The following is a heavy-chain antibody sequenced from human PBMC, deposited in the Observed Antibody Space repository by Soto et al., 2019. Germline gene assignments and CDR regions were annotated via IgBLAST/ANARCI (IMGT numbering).Heavy chain of an antibody. D-gene: IGHD3-9*01. CDR3: ARRGYFDWINYDAFDI. Sequence: GGSLRLSCAASGFTFSSYAMSWVRQAPGKGLEWVSAISGSGGSTYYADSVKGRFTISRDNSKNTLYLQMNSLRAEDTAVYYCARRGYFDWINYDAFDIWGQGTMVTVSS. J-gene: IGHJ3*02. CDR1: GFTFSSYA. CDR2: ISGSGGST. V-gene: IGHV3-23*01.